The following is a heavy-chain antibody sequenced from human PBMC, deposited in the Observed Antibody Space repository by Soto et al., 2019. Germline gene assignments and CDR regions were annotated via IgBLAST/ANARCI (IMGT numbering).Heavy chain of an antibody. Sequence: QVQLVESGGGVVQPGRSLRLSCAASGFTFSSYGMHWVRQAPGKGLEWVAVIWYDGSNKYYADSVKGRFTISRDNSKNTLYLQMNSLRAEDTTVYYCARGLGGNLGYWGQGTLVTVSS. CDR1: GFTFSSYG. CDR3: ARGLGGNLGY. V-gene: IGHV3-33*01. CDR2: IWYDGSNK. J-gene: IGHJ4*02. D-gene: IGHD2-15*01.